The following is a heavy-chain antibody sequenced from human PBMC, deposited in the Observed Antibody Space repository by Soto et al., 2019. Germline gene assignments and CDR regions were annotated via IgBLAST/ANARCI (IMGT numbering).Heavy chain of an antibody. CDR1: GGSISSSNW. Sequence: QVQLQESGPGLVKPSGTLSLTCAVSGGSISSSNWWSWVRQPPGKGLEWIGEIYHSGSTNYNPSLNSRVTISVDKSKNQFSLKLSSVTAADTDVYYCARSYMVRGVANWFDPWGQGTLVTVSS. J-gene: IGHJ5*02. CDR2: IYHSGST. V-gene: IGHV4-4*02. CDR3: ARSYMVRGVANWFDP. D-gene: IGHD3-10*01.